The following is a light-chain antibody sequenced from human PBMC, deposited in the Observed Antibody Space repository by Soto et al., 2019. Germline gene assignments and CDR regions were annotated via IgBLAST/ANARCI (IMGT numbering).Light chain of an antibody. Sequence: EIVLTQSPATLSLSPGERATLSCRASQSVSDFLGWYQQKPGQAPRLLIYDASNRATGIPARISGSGSGTDFTLTISRLEPEDFGVYYCQQRISWPYTFGQGTKLEIK. CDR3: QQRISWPYT. CDR1: QSVSDF. V-gene: IGKV3-11*01. CDR2: DAS. J-gene: IGKJ2*01.